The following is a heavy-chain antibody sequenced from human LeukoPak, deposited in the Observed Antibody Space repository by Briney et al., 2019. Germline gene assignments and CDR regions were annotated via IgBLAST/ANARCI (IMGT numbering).Heavy chain of an antibody. CDR1: GYSFTSYW. J-gene: IGHJ3*02. Sequence: GESLKISCKGSGYSFTSYWIGWVRQMPGKGLEWMGIIYPGDSDTRYSPSFQGQVTISADKSISTAYLQWSSLKASDTAMYYCARRPAYSSSWYSLGIAFDIWGQGTMVTVSS. CDR2: IYPGDSDT. V-gene: IGHV5-51*01. D-gene: IGHD6-13*01. CDR3: ARRPAYSSSWYSLGIAFDI.